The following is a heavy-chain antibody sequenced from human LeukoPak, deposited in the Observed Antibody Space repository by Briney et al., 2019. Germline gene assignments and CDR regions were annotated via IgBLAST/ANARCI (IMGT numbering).Heavy chain of an antibody. CDR3: ARTSSTSFRSYFDY. D-gene: IGHD2-2*01. Sequence: SETLSLTCTVSGGSISSGGYYWSWIRQHPGKGLEWIGYIYYSGSTDHNPSLKSRVTISVDMSKNQFSLKLSSVPAADTAVYYCARTSSTSFRSYFDYWGQGTLVTLSS. CDR2: IYYSGST. CDR1: GGSISSGGYY. J-gene: IGHJ4*02. V-gene: IGHV4-31*03.